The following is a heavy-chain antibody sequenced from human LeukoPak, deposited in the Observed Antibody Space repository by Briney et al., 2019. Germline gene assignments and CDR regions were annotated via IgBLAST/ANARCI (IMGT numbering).Heavy chain of an antibody. J-gene: IGHJ4*02. Sequence: GGSLRLSCAASGVTLSTYAMSWVRQAPGKGLEWVSSISNTGGYIYYADSVKGRFTISRDNAKNSLYLQLNSLRAEDTAVYFCARDEMYGSGSYAYFDYWGQGTLVTVSS. CDR1: GVTLSTYA. CDR3: ARDEMYGSGSYAYFDY. CDR2: ISNTGGYI. V-gene: IGHV3-21*01. D-gene: IGHD3-10*01.